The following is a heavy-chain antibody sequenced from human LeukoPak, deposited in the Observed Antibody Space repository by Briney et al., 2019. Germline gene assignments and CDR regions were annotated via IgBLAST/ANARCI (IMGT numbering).Heavy chain of an antibody. CDR3: AKDLYSNYGPADY. Sequence: GGSLRLACAACGFTFSSYAMSWVRQAPGKGLDWLSTINGGGVNTHYADSVGGRFTISRDNSKNTLFLQMNSLRDEDTAVYYCAKDLYSNYGPADYWGQGNLVTVSS. D-gene: IGHD4-11*01. V-gene: IGHV3-23*01. CDR1: GFTFSSYA. CDR2: INGGGVNT. J-gene: IGHJ4*02.